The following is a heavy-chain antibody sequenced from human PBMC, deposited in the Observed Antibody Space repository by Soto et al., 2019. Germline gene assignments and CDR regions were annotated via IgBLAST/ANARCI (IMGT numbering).Heavy chain of an antibody. CDR1: GYTFTGYY. Sequence: GASVKVSCKPSGYTFTGYYMHWVRQAPRQGLEWMRWINPNXXDTSYAQNFQGRVTMTGDTSISTAYXXLSRLRSDDTAVYYCAKLDGSKSHFDDWGLGTLVTVSS. V-gene: IGHV1-2*02. J-gene: IGHJ4*02. D-gene: IGHD3-3*02. CDR2: INPNXXDT. CDR3: AKLDGSKSHFDD.